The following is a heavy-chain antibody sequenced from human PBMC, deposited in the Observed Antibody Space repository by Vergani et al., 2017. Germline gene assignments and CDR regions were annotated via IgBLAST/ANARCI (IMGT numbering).Heavy chain of an antibody. CDR3: ARDPRWYGGDPKDYYYGMDV. V-gene: IGHV3-73*01. J-gene: IGHJ6*02. CDR1: GFVFSESP. Sequence: EVQLMESGGGWAQPGGSLRLSCAASGFVFSESPIHWVRQVPGKGLEWLGHIRRRSEHYATAYGPSLIGRATISRDDSTNTAYLQLSSLGLDDTAVYYCARDPRWYGGDPKDYYYGMDVWGQGTTVTVSS. D-gene: IGHD2-21*02. CDR2: IRRRSEHYAT.